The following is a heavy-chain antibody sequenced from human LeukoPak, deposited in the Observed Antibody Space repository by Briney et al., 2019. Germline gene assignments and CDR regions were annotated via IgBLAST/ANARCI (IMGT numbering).Heavy chain of an antibody. J-gene: IGHJ5*02. Sequence: GESLKISCKGSGYSFTNYWIGWVRQMPGKGLEWMGIIYPGDSDTRYSPSFQGQVTISADKSISTAYLQWSSLKASDTAMYYCARSTMVRGVLNWFDPWGQGTLVTVSS. D-gene: IGHD3-10*01. CDR2: IYPGDSDT. CDR3: ARSTMVRGVLNWFDP. CDR1: GYSFTNYW. V-gene: IGHV5-51*01.